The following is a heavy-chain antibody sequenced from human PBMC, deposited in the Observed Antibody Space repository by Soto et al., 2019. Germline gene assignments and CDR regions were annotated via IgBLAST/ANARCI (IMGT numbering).Heavy chain of an antibody. Sequence: GDSVSSNSAAWNWIRQSPSRGLEWLGRTYYRSKWYNDYAVSVKSRITINPDTSKNQFSLQLNSVTPEDTAVYYCARVGDYDFWSGYYNDDYWGQGTLVTVSS. V-gene: IGHV6-1*01. CDR2: TYYRSKWYN. D-gene: IGHD3-3*01. CDR3: ARVGDYDFWSGYYNDDY. J-gene: IGHJ4*02. CDR1: GDSVSSNSAA.